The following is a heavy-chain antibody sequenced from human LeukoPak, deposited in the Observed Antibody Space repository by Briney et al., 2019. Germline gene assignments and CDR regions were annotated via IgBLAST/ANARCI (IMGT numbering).Heavy chain of an antibody. CDR3: ARDSGDYGDYASRGLLL. CDR1: GGSISSYY. J-gene: IGHJ4*02. CDR2: IYYSGST. D-gene: IGHD4-17*01. Sequence: SETLSLTCTVSGGSISSYYWSWIRQPPGKGREWIGYIYYSGSTNYNPSLKSRVTISVDTSKNQFSLKLSSVTAADTAVYYCARDSGDYGDYASRGLLLWGQGTLVTVSS. V-gene: IGHV4-59*01.